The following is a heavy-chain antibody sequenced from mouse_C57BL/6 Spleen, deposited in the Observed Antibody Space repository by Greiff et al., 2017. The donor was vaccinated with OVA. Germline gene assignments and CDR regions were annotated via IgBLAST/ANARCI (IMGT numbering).Heavy chain of an antibody. CDR3: ARNWSHFDY. CDR1: GFTFSSYA. V-gene: IGHV5-4*01. D-gene: IGHD4-1*01. CDR2: ISDGGSYT. Sequence: EVQLVESGGGLVKPGGSLKLSCAASGFTFSSYAMSWVRQTPEKRLEWVATISDGGSYTYYPDNVKGRFTISRDNAKNNLYLQMSHLKSEDTAMYYCARNWSHFDYWGQGTTLTVSS. J-gene: IGHJ2*01.